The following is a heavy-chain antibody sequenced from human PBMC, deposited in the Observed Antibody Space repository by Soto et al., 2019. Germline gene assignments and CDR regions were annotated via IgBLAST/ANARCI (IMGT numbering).Heavy chain of an antibody. D-gene: IGHD3-3*01. CDR2: IFYSGST. J-gene: IGHJ4*02. Sequence: PSETLSLTCTVSGGSISSGTSYWSWIRQRPGKGLEWIGYIFYSGSTYYTPSLRGRVTILADTSKNRFTLRLSSVTAADTAVYYCASYNTPAGDFDYWGQGTLVTVSS. V-gene: IGHV4-30-4*08. CDR1: GGSISSGTSY. CDR3: ASYNTPAGDFDY.